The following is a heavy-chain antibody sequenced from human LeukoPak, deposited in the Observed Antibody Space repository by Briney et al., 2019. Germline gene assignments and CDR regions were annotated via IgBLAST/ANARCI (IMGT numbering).Heavy chain of an antibody. Sequence: LETLSLTCTVSGGSISSYYWSWIRQPPGKGLEWIGYIYYSGSTNYNPSLKSRVTISVDTSKNQFSLKLSSVTAADTAVYYCARDDYRYDILTGYWSDAFDIWGQGTMVTVSS. CDR1: GGSISSYY. CDR2: IYYSGST. D-gene: IGHD3-9*01. CDR3: ARDDYRYDILTGYWSDAFDI. V-gene: IGHV4-59*01. J-gene: IGHJ3*02.